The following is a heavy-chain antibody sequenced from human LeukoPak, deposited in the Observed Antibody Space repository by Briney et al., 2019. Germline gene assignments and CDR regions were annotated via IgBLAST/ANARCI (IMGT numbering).Heavy chain of an antibody. J-gene: IGHJ6*03. CDR2: ISYDGSNK. Sequence: GGSLRLSCAASGFTFSSYAMHWVRQAPGKGLEWVAVISYDGSNKYYADSVKGRFTISRDNSKNTLYLQMNSLRAEDTAVYYCARGGPYFDWLLEYYYYYYMDVWGKGTTVTVSS. CDR1: GFTFSSYA. CDR3: ARGGPYFDWLLEYYYYYYMDV. D-gene: IGHD3-9*01. V-gene: IGHV3-30*01.